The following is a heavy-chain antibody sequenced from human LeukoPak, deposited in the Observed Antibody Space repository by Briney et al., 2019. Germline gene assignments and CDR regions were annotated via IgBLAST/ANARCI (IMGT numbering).Heavy chain of an antibody. J-gene: IGHJ4*02. CDR3: ARINSSSSPHFDY. V-gene: IGHV3-7*01. CDR1: GFTLSSYW. Sequence: PGGSLRLSCAASGFTLSSYWMSWVRQAPGKGLEWVANINQDGSAKSYVDSVKGRFTISRDNAKNSLFLQMNSLRAEDTAVYYCARINSSSSPHFDYWGQGTLVTVTS. CDR2: INQDGSAK. D-gene: IGHD6-6*01.